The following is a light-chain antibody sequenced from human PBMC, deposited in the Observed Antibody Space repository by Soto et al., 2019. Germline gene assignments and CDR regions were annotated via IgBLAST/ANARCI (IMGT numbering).Light chain of an antibody. CDR1: QSISTY. CDR3: QQSYNTPHT. V-gene: IGKV1-39*01. J-gene: IGKJ2*01. CDR2: AAS. Sequence: DIQMTQSPSSLSASVGDRVTITCRASQSISTYLNWYQQKPGKAPKLLIYAASSLQSGVPLRFSGSGSGTDFTLTISSLQPEDFATYYCQQSYNTPHTFGQGTKLEIK.